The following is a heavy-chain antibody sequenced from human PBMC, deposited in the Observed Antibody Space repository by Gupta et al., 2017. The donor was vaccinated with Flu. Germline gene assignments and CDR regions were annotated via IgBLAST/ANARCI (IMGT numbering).Heavy chain of an antibody. CDR2: LYTGGNT. CDR1: GFTVGGNY. Sequence: EVQLVESGGGLVQPGGSLRLSCAISGFTVGGNYMSWVRQAPGRGLECVSVLYTGGNTLYADSVKGRFTISRDNSKNTLSRQMNSLGPEDTAVYYCARGPNFDVWGQGTMVTVSS. CDR3: ARGPNFDV. V-gene: IGHV3-66*02. J-gene: IGHJ3*01.